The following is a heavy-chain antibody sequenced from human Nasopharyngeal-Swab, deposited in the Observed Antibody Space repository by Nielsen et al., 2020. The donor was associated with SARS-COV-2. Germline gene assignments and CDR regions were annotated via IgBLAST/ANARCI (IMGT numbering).Heavy chain of an antibody. CDR1: RFTVSSNY. D-gene: IGHD3-22*01. CDR2: IYSGGST. J-gene: IGHJ6*02. V-gene: IGHV3-53*01. Sequence: GESLKISCAASRFTVSSNYMSWVRQAPGKGLEWVSVIYSGGSTYYADSVKGRFTISRDNSKNTLYLQMNSLRAEDTAVYYCARDGAAFSKYYYDSSGPTRPYGMDVWGQGTTVTVSS. CDR3: ARDGAAFSKYYYDSSGPTRPYGMDV.